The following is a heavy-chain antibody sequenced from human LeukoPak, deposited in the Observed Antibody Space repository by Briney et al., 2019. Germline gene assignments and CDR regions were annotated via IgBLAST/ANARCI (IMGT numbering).Heavy chain of an antibody. J-gene: IGHJ4*02. V-gene: IGHV3-21*01. Sequence: GGSLRLSCAASGFTFSSYNMNWVRQAPGKGLEWVSFISTSSSYIYYADSVKGRFTISRDNAKNSLYLQMNSLRAEDTAVYYCAKDQWGYCSGGSCYQAPYYFDYWGQGTLVTVSS. D-gene: IGHD2-15*01. CDR2: ISTSSSYI. CDR3: AKDQWGYCSGGSCYQAPYYFDY. CDR1: GFTFSSYN.